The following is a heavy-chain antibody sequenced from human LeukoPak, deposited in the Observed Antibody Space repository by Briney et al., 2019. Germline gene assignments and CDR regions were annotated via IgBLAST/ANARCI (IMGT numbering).Heavy chain of an antibody. V-gene: IGHV3-9*01. CDR2: ISWNSGSI. D-gene: IGHD2-2*01. J-gene: IGHJ6*03. CDR1: GFTFDDYA. CDR3: ARDRSEYQLLHDYYYYYMDV. Sequence: GRSLRLSCAASGFTFDDYAMHWVRQAPGRGLEWVSGISWNSGSIGCADSVKGRFTISRDNAKNSLYLQMNSLRAEDTAVYYCARDRSEYQLLHDYYYYYMDVWGKGTTVTVSS.